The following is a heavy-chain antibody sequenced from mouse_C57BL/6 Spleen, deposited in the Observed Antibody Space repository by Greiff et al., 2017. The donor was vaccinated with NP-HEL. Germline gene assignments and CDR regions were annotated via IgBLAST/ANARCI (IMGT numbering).Heavy chain of an antibody. CDR3: ARRGYYLYYAMDY. V-gene: IGHV1-55*01. Sequence: VQLQQPGAELVKPGASVKMSCKASGYTFTSYWITWVKQRPGQGLEWIGDIYPGSGSTNYNEKFKSKATLTVDTSSSTAYMQLSSLTSEDSAVYYCARRGYYLYYAMDYWGQGTSVTVSS. CDR1: GYTFTSYW. D-gene: IGHD2-3*01. CDR2: IYPGSGST. J-gene: IGHJ4*01.